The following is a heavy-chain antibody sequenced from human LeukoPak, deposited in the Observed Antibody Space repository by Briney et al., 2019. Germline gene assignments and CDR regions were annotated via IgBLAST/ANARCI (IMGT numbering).Heavy chain of an antibody. Sequence: PGGTLRLSCAASGFTFSDYGMSWVRQAPGKGLEWVSTISDGGSITYYADSVKGRFTISRDNAKNSLYPQMNSLRAEGTAVYYCATSPGLGYSSSLTGVDYWGQGTLATVSS. CDR1: GFTFSDYG. J-gene: IGHJ4*02. V-gene: IGHV3-23*01. CDR2: ISDGGSIT. D-gene: IGHD6-6*01. CDR3: ATSPGLGYSSSLTGVDY.